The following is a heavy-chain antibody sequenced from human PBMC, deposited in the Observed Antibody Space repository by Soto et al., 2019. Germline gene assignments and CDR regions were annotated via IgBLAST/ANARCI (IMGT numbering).Heavy chain of an antibody. CDR2: IYYSGST. J-gene: IGHJ5*02. CDR3: ARRISDIVLMVYALDP. CDR1: GGSISSSSYY. Sequence: SETLSLTCTVSGGSISSSSYYWGWIRQPPGKGLEWIGSIYYSGSTYYNQSLKSRVTISVDTSKNQFSLKLSSVTAADTVVYYCARRISDIVLMVYALDPWGQGTLVTVSS. V-gene: IGHV4-39*01. D-gene: IGHD2-8*01.